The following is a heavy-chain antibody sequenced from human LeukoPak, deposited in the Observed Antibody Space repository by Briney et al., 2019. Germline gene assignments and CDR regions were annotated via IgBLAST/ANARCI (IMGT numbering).Heavy chain of an antibody. CDR2: ISGGGGST. CDR3: AKDRGSYYAYFQH. CDR1: GFTFSSYA. J-gene: IGHJ1*01. Sequence: PGGSLRLSCAASGFTFSSYAMSWVRQAPGKGLEWVSAISGGGGSTYYADSVKGRFTISRDNSKNTLYLQMNSLRAEDTAVYYCAKDRGSYYAYFQHWGQGTLVTVSS. D-gene: IGHD1-26*01. V-gene: IGHV3-23*01.